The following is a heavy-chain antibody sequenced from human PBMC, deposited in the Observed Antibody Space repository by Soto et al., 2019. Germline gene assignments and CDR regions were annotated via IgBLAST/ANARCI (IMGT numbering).Heavy chain of an antibody. CDR1: GFTFSNYG. J-gene: IGHJ5*02. D-gene: IGHD1-26*01. CDR3: ARDSGSYSSGWFDP. CDR2: IWYDGSNK. V-gene: IGHV3-33*01. Sequence: QVQLVESGGGVVQPGGSLRLSCAASGFTFSNYGMHWVRQAPGKGLEWVAVIWYDGSNKNYVDSVKGRITISRDNSKNTRYLQVNSLRAEDTAVYYCARDSGSYSSGWFDPWGQGTLVTVSS.